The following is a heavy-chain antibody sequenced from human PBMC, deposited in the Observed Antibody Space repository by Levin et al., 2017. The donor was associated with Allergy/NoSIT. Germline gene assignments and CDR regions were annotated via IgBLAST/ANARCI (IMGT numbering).Heavy chain of an antibody. Sequence: PSETLSLTCTVSGGSLSSSTYYWGWIRQPPGKGLEWIGSIYYSGSTYYNPSLKSRVTISVDTSKNQFSLKLSSVTAADTAVYYCARHGCTHGVYHYWGQGTLVTVSS. CDR3: ARHGCTHGVYHY. CDR2: IYYSGST. V-gene: IGHV4-39*01. D-gene: IGHD2-8*01. CDR1: GGSLSSSTYY. J-gene: IGHJ4*02.